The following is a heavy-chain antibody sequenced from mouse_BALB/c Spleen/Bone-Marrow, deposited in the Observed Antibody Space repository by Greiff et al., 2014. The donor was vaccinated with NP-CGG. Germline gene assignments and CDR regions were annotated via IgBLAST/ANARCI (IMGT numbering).Heavy chain of an antibody. V-gene: IGHV14-3*02. CDR3: AIYYYGSSGFAY. CDR1: GFNIKDTY. CDR2: IDPGNGNT. D-gene: IGHD1-1*01. J-gene: IGHJ3*01. Sequence: EVQLQQSGAELVKPGASVKLSCTASGFNIKDTYMHWVKQRPEQGLEWIGRIDPGNGNTKYDPKFQGKATITADTSSKTAYLQLRSLTSEDTAVYYCAIYYYGSSGFAYWGQGTLVTVSA.